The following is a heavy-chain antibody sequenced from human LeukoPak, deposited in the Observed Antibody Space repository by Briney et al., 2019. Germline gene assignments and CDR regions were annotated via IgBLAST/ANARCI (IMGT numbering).Heavy chain of an antibody. J-gene: IGHJ6*04. Sequence: EASVKVSCKASGGTFSSYAISWVRQAPGQGLEWMGGIIPIFGTANYAQKFQGRVTITADESTSTAYMELSSLRSEDTAVYYCARGGAYYGAGSYQANYGMDVWGKGTTVTVSS. CDR1: GGTFSSYA. D-gene: IGHD3-10*01. CDR2: IIPIFGTA. V-gene: IGHV1-69*13. CDR3: ARGGAYYGAGSYQANYGMDV.